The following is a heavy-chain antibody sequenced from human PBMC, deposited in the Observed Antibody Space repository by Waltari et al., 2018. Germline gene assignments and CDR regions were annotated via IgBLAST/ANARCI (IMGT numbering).Heavy chain of an antibody. V-gene: IGHV3-30*01. Sequence: QVQLVESGGGVVQPGRSLRLSCAAPGFTFRSYAMHWVRQAPGKGLEWVAVISYDGSNKYYADSVKGRFTISRDNSKNTLYLQMNSLRAEDTAVYYCAREPPYYYDSSYFDYWGQGTLVTVSS. D-gene: IGHD3-22*01. CDR2: ISYDGSNK. CDR1: GFTFRSYA. CDR3: AREPPYYYDSSYFDY. J-gene: IGHJ4*02.